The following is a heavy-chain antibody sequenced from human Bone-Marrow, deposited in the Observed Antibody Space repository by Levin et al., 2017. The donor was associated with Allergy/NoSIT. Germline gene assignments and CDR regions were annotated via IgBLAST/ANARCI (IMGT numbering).Heavy chain of an antibody. D-gene: IGHD2-2*01. V-gene: IGHV3-49*04. J-gene: IGHJ4*02. CDR2: IRNKGYGGTT. Sequence: PGGSLRLSCTTSGFTLGDYVLSWVRQAPGKGLEWVSFIRNKGYGGTTEYAASVRGRFTISRDDSKSIAYLQMNSLKTEDTAVYFCSVYCSSTSCYEAGLAYWGQGTPVTVSS. CDR1: GFTLGDYV. CDR3: SVYCSSTSCYEAGLAY.